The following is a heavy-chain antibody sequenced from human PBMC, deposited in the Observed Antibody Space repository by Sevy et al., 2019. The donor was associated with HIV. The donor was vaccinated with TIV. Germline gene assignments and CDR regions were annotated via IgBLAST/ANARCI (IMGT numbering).Heavy chain of an antibody. CDR2: ISYDGIYK. CDR1: GFSFSHYA. D-gene: IGHD2-8*01. V-gene: IGHV3-30-3*01. Sequence: GGSLRLSCAVSGFSFSHYAFHWVRQAPGKGLEWVSLISYDGIYKYYADSVKSRFTISSDNSKNTLYLQMNSLRGNDTAVYYCARVAVSYCTNDCYHRFDYWGPGALVTVSS. J-gene: IGHJ4*02. CDR3: ARVAVSYCTNDCYHRFDY.